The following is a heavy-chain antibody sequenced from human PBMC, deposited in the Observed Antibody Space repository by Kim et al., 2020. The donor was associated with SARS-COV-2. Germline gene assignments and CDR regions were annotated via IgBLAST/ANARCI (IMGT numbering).Heavy chain of an antibody. Sequence: RTSYADSVKGRFTISRDNAKNKLYLQMNSLRAEDTAVYYCARAVAGTVDYWGQGTLVTVSS. V-gene: IGHV3-74*01. CDR2: RT. D-gene: IGHD6-19*01. CDR3: ARAVAGTVDY. J-gene: IGHJ4*02.